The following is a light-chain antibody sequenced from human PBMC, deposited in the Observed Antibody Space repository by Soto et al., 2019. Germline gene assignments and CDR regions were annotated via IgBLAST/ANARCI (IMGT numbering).Light chain of an antibody. CDR3: QQYNNDIT. Sequence: EIAMTQSPATLSVSPGERATLSCRASQSVSSNLAWYQQKPGQAPRLLIYGASTRATGIPARFSGSGSGTEFTLAISSLQSEDFAVYYCQQYNNDITFGQGTRLEIK. V-gene: IGKV3-15*01. CDR1: QSVSSN. CDR2: GAS. J-gene: IGKJ5*01.